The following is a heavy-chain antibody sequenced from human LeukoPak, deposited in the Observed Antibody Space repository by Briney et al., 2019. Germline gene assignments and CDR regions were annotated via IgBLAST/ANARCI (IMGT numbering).Heavy chain of an antibody. CDR2: IIPIFAIV. J-gene: IGHJ4*02. Sequence: SVKVSCKASGGTFSSYAISWVRQAPGQGFEWMGRIIPIFAIVNYAQKLQGRVTMTTDTSTSTAYMELRSLRSDDTAVYYCAGNLYYYDSSGTGAYYFDYWGQGTLVTVSS. CDR3: AGNLYYYDSSGTGAYYFDY. D-gene: IGHD3-22*01. V-gene: IGHV1-69*04. CDR1: GGTFSSYA.